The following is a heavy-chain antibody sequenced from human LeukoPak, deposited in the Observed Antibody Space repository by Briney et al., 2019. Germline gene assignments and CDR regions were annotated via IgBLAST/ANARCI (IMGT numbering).Heavy chain of an antibody. CDR3: ARGHRGLDP. D-gene: IGHD1-14*01. CDR1: GLTFKNSW. Sequence: GGSLRLSCAVFGLTFKNSWMTWVRQAPGKGLEWVATLNQDGGEKYYVDSVKGRFTISRDNAKNSLYLQMNSLRADDTAVYYCARGHRGLDPWGQGTLVIVSS. J-gene: IGHJ5*02. CDR2: LNQDGGEK. V-gene: IGHV3-7*03.